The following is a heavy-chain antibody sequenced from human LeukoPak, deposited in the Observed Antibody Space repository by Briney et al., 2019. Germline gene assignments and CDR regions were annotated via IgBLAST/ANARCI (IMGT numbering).Heavy chain of an antibody. CDR1: GGSISNSNW. V-gene: IGHV4-4*02. CDR2: IYHSGST. CDR3: AGYCSSTSCPSEDY. J-gene: IGHJ4*02. Sequence: SETLSLTCAVSGGSISNSNWWSWVRQPPGKGLEWIGEIYHSGSTNYNPSLKSRVTISVDKSKNQFSLKLSSVTAADTAVYYCAGYCSSTSCPSEDYWGQGTLVTVSS. D-gene: IGHD2-2*01.